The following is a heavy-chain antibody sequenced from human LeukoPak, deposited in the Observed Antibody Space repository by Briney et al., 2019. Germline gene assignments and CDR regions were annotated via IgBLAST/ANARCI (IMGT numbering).Heavy chain of an antibody. V-gene: IGHV4-34*01. Sequence: SETLSLTCDIFGGSFTDYFWTWIRQSPGKGLEWIGEINDYTGNTNYNPSLNSRVSISLEKSKNQFSLELRSVTAADTAVYYCARGRIAKIVVVHSYHYGMDVWGQGTTVTVSS. CDR2: INDYTGNT. CDR1: GGSFTDYF. J-gene: IGHJ6*02. CDR3: ARGRIAKIVVVHSYHYGMDV. D-gene: IGHD3-22*01.